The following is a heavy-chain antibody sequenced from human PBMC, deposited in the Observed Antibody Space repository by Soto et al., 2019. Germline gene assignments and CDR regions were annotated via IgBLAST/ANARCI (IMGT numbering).Heavy chain of an antibody. Sequence: SETLSLTCTVSGGSISSYYWSWIRQPPGKGLEWIGYIYYSGSTNYNPSLKRRVTISVDTSKTQFSLKLSSVTAADTAVYYCARGRGSGSSFYYYGMDVWGQGTTVTVSS. D-gene: IGHD3-10*01. CDR2: IYYSGST. J-gene: IGHJ6*02. CDR1: GGSISSYY. CDR3: ARGRGSGSSFYYYGMDV. V-gene: IGHV4-59*01.